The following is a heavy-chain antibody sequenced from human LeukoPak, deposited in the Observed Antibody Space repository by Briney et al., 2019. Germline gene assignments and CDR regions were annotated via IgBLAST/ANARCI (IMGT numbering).Heavy chain of an antibody. CDR2: INSDGSST. CDR1: GFTFSSYW. CDR3: ANEERGYSHGSASYYYMDV. V-gene: IGHV3-74*01. J-gene: IGHJ6*03. D-gene: IGHD5-18*01. Sequence: GGSLRLSCAASGFTFSSYWMHWVRQAPGKGLVWVSRINSDGSSTSYADSVKGRFTISRDNAKNTLYLQMNSLRAEDTAVYYCANEERGYSHGSASYYYMDVWGKGTTVTVSS.